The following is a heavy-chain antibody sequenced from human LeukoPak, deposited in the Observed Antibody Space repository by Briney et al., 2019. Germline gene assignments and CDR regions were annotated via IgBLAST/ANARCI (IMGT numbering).Heavy chain of an antibody. CDR2: ISWNSVNI. Sequence: GGSLRLSCAASGFTFDDYAMHWVRQAPGKGLQWVSGISWNSVNIGYADSVKGRFTISRDNAKNSLYLQMNSLRVEDTALYYCAKDYFYGSGSYLRAFDIWGQGTMVTVSS. V-gene: IGHV3-9*01. D-gene: IGHD3-10*01. CDR3: AKDYFYGSGSYLRAFDI. J-gene: IGHJ3*02. CDR1: GFTFDDYA.